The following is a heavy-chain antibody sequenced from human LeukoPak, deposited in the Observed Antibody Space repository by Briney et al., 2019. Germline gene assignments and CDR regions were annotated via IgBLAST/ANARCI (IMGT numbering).Heavy chain of an antibody. CDR2: VSGYNGNT. CDR1: GYTFSRHG. Sequence: EASVNVSCKTSGYTFSRHGITWVRQAPGQGGEGMGWVSGYNGNTNYAQNVQGRVTMTTDTSTNTAYMELRSLRSDDTAVYYCAKDIHPGLDSGASCCFDYWGQGTPVTVSS. V-gene: IGHV1-18*01. D-gene: IGHD3-22*01. CDR3: AKDIHPGLDSGASCCFDY. J-gene: IGHJ4*02.